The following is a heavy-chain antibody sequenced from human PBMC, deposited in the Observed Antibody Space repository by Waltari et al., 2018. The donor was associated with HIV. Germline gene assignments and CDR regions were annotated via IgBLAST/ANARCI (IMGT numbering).Heavy chain of an antibody. D-gene: IGHD6-19*01. CDR3: RQWLPLGAFDI. CDR2: IYYSGST. CDR1: GGSISSSSYY. Sequence: QLQLQESGPGLVKPSETLSLTCTVSGGSISSSSYYWGWIRQPPGKGLEWIGCIYYSGSTYYNPSLKSRVTISVDTSKNQFSLKLSSVTAADTAVYYCRQWLPLGAFDIWGQGTMVTVSS. J-gene: IGHJ3*02. V-gene: IGHV4-39*01.